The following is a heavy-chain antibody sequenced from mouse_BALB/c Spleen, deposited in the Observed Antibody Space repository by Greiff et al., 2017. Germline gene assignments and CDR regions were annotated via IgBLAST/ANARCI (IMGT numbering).Heavy chain of an antibody. J-gene: IGHJ1*01. CDR2: INSNGGST. CDR3: ARHRREGYDWYFDV. V-gene: IGHV5-6-2*01. Sequence: EVKLEESGGGLVKLGGSLKLSCAASGFTFSSYYMSWVRQTPEKRLELVAAINSNGGSTYYPDTVKGRFTISRDNAKNTLYLQMSSLKSEDTALYYCARHRREGYDWYFDVWGAGTTVTVSS. CDR1: GFTFSSYY.